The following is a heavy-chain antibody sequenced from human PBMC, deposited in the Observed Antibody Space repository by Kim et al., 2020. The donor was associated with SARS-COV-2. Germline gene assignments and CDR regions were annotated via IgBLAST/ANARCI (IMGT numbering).Heavy chain of an antibody. CDR3: ARDRGYDFWSGYLNYYYYYMDV. Sequence: SETLSLTCTVSGGSISSYYWSWIRQPAGKGLEWIGRIYTSGSTNYNPSLKSRVTMSVDTSKNQFSLKLSSVTAADTAVYYCARDRGYDFWSGYLNYYYYYMDVWGKGTTVTVSS. J-gene: IGHJ6*03. V-gene: IGHV4-4*07. D-gene: IGHD3-3*01. CDR2: IYTSGST. CDR1: GGSISSYY.